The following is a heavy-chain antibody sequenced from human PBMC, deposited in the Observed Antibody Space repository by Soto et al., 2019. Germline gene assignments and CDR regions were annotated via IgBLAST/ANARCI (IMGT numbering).Heavy chain of an antibody. CDR3: TTGGGTMDF. CDR1: GFTFNNAW. V-gene: IGHV3-15*01. Sequence: EVHLVESGGGLVEPGGSLRLSCVVSGFTFNNAWRSWVRQAPGKGLEYVGRIKSKTDGGTTDYATAVEGRFTISRDDSENTVYLQLNSLKTEDTGVYFYTTGGGTMDFWGQGTLVTASS. CDR2: IKSKTDGGTT. D-gene: IGHD3-16*01. J-gene: IGHJ4*02.